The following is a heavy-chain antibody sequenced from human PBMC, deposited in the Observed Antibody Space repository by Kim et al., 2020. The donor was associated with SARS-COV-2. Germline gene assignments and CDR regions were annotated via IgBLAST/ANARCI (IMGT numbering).Heavy chain of an antibody. CDR1: GFTFSSYA. J-gene: IGHJ6*02. V-gene: IGHV3-30-3*01. D-gene: IGHD6-13*01. CDR2: ISYDGSNK. Sequence: GGSLRLSCAASGFTFSSYAMHWVRQAPGKGLEWVAVISYDGSNKYYADSVKGRFTISRDNSKNTLYLQMNSLRAEDTAVYYCARESEKRWQQLDEYYYYYYGMDVWGQGTTVTVSS. CDR3: ARESEKRWQQLDEYYYYYYGMDV.